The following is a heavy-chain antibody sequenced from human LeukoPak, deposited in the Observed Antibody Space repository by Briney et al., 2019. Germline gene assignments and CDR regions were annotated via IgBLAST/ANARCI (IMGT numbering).Heavy chain of an antibody. CDR1: GGPFSSYA. J-gene: IGHJ4*02. Sequence: ASVKVSCKASGGPFSSYAISWVRQAPGQGLEWMGGIIPIFGTANYAQKFQGRVTITADESTSTAYMELSSLRSEDTAVYYCARQYCSGGSCYVADYWGQGTLVTVSS. D-gene: IGHD2-15*01. V-gene: IGHV1-69*13. CDR3: ARQYCSGGSCYVADY. CDR2: IIPIFGTA.